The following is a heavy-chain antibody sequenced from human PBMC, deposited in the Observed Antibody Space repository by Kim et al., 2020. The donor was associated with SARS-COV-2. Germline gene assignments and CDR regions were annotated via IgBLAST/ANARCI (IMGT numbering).Heavy chain of an antibody. D-gene: IGHD3-22*01. J-gene: IGHJ6*02. Sequence: GESLKISCKGSGYSFTSYWIGWVRQMPGKGLEWMGIIYPGDSDTRYSPSFQGQVTISADKSISTAYLQWGSLKASDTAMYYCARRRYYYDSSGYNSHPYYYYYYGMDVWGQGTTVTVSS. CDR1: GYSFTSYW. CDR2: IYPGDSDT. V-gene: IGHV5-51*01. CDR3: ARRRYYYDSSGYNSHPYYYYYYGMDV.